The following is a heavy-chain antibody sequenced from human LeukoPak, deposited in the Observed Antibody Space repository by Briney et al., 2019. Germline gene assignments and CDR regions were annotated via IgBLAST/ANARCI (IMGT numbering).Heavy chain of an antibody. Sequence: SETLSLTCTVSGGSISSSSYYWGWLRQPPGKGLEWIGSIYYSGSTYYNPSLKSRVTISVDTSKNQFSLKLRSVTAADTAVYYCARLIRDGIVGATGTFDYWGQGTLVTVSS. CDR3: ARLIRDGIVGATGTFDY. V-gene: IGHV4-39*01. CDR1: GGSISSSSYY. CDR2: IYYSGST. D-gene: IGHD1-26*01. J-gene: IGHJ4*02.